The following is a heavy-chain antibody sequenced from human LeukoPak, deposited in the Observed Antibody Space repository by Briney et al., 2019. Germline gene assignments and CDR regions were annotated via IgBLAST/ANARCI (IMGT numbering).Heavy chain of an antibody. CDR2: ISSSSSYI. J-gene: IGHJ5*02. V-gene: IGHV3-21*01. D-gene: IGHD2-2*02. CDR1: GFTFSSYS. CDR3: ARDHCSSTSCYTGPNWFDP. Sequence: GGSLRLSCAASGFTFSSYSMNWVRQAPGKGLEWVSFISSSSSYIYYADSVKGRFTISRDNAKNSLYLQMNSLRAEDTAVYYCARDHCSSTSCYTGPNWFDPWGQGTLVTVSS.